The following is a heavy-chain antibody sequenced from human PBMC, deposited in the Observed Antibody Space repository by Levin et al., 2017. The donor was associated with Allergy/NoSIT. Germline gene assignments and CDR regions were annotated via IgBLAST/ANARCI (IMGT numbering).Heavy chain of an antibody. CDR2: INQSGTT. CDR1: GGSVSGYY. D-gene: IGHD3-22*01. Sequence: TSETLSLTCAVYGGSVSGYYWSWIRQPPGKGLEWIGEINQSGTTNYNPSIKSRVTMSIDTSTDQFSLRLSSVTAADTAVYYCARGQRSDYYDASGFYYVFDHWGQGTLVTVSS. J-gene: IGHJ4*02. CDR3: ARGQRSDYYDASGFYYVFDH. V-gene: IGHV4-34*01.